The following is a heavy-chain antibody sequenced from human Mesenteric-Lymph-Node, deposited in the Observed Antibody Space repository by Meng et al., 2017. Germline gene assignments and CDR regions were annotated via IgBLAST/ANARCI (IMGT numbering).Heavy chain of an antibody. J-gene: IGHJ4*02. D-gene: IGHD3-10*01. CDR2: ISTDSSST. CDR1: GFPLSNHL. V-gene: IGHV3-21*01. CDR3: ARSHYYGAGGLNSLDY. Sequence: QLVESGGGLAKAGGSLRLSWAASGFPLSNHLMGWVRQAPGKGLEWVSLISTDSSSTHYADSVRGRFTVSRDNAKNSLYLQMNRLSVEDTAVYYCARSHYYGAGGLNSLDYWGQGTLVTVSS.